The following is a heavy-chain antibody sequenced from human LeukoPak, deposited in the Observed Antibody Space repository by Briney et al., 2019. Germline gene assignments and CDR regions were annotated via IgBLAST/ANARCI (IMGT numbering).Heavy chain of an antibody. Sequence: WMGWISAYNGNTNYAQKLQGRVTMTTDTSTSTAYMELRSLRSDDTAVYYCATEIAAAGFDYWGQGTLVTVSS. CDR3: ATEIAAAGFDY. J-gene: IGHJ4*02. CDR2: ISAYNGNT. V-gene: IGHV1-18*01. D-gene: IGHD6-13*01.